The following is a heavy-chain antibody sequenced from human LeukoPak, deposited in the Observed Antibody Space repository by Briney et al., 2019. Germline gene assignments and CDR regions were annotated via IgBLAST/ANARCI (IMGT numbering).Heavy chain of an antibody. V-gene: IGHV3-7*01. D-gene: IGHD1-26*01. CDR1: GCTFSSYW. Sequence: GRSLRLSCAASGCTFSSYWMSWVHQAPGKGLEWVANIKQDGSEKYYVDSVKGRFTISRDNAKNSLYLQMNSLRAEDTAVYYCARVGSWYYFDYWGQGTLVTVSS. CDR3: ARVGSWYYFDY. CDR2: IKQDGSEK. J-gene: IGHJ4*02.